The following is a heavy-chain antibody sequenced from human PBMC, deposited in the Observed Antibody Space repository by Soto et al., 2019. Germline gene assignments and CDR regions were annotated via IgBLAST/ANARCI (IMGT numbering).Heavy chain of an antibody. Sequence: QVQLVQSGAEVKKPGASVRVSCKASGYTFTNYDITWVRQAPGQGLEWMGWISAYNGNTNYAQNLQGRVTMTADTXTGTAYMELRSLRSDDTAVYYCARGEDGNGWYREYWGQGTLVTVSS. CDR3: ARGEDGNGWYREY. J-gene: IGHJ4*02. CDR1: GYTFTNYD. CDR2: ISAYNGNT. D-gene: IGHD6-19*01. V-gene: IGHV1-18*01.